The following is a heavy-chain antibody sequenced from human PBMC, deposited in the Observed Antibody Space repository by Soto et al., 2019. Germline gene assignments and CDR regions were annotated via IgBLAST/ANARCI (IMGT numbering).Heavy chain of an antibody. V-gene: IGHV3-74*01. J-gene: IGHJ4*02. CDR3: GRGRSDSPVAPGY. Sequence: PGRSLRRSCAASGFTFSSYWMHWVRQAPGKGLVWVSRINPDGSATNYADSVKGRFTISRDNAKNTLYLKMNSLRAEDTAVFYCGRGRSDSPVAPGYWGQGTLVTVSS. CDR2: INPDGSAT. D-gene: IGHD2-21*01. CDR1: GFTFSSYW.